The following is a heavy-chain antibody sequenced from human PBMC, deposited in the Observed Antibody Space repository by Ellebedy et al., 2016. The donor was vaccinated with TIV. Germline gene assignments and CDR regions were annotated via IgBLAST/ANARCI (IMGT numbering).Heavy chain of an antibody. D-gene: IGHD3-10*01. CDR2: INTSGNT. V-gene: IGHV4-4*07. J-gene: IGHJ5*02. CDR3: AREEGVTAWFDP. CDR1: GGSISSYY. Sequence: PGGSLRLSCTVSGGSISSYYWSWIRQPAGKGLEWIGRINTSGNTNYNPSLKSRVSMSGDTSKNQFSLKLSSVTAADTAVYYCAREEGVTAWFDPWGQGTLVTVSS.